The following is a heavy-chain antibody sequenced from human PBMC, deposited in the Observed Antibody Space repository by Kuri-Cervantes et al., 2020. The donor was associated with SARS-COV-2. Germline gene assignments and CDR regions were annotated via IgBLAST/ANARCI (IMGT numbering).Heavy chain of an antibody. V-gene: IGHV3-7*01. CDR3: ASRRFRITHH. Sequence: LSLTCAASGFTFSSYWMSWVRQAPGKGLEWVANIKRDGSEKYYGDSVKGRFTISRDNAKNSLYLQMNSLRAEDTAVYYCASRRFRITHHWGQGTLVTVSS. D-gene: IGHD3-16*01. J-gene: IGHJ5*02. CDR1: GFTFSSYW. CDR2: IKRDGSEK.